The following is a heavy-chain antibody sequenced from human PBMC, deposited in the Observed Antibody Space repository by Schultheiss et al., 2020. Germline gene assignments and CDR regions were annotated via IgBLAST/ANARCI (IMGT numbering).Heavy chain of an antibody. CDR2: INWNSGSI. J-gene: IGHJ4*02. D-gene: IGHD1-20*01. CDR3: AREMEYNWNENLYYFDY. Sequence: GGSLRLSCAASGFSFDGYAMHWVRQAPGKGLEWVSGINWNSGSIDYADSVKGRFTISRDNAKNSLYLQMNSLRAEDTALYYCAREMEYNWNENLYYFDYWGEGTLGTGSS. CDR1: GFSFDGYA. V-gene: IGHV3-9*01.